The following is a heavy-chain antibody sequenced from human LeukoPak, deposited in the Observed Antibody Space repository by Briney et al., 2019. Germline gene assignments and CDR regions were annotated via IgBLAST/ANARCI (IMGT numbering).Heavy chain of an antibody. Sequence: GGSLRLSCAASGFTFSDYYMSWIRQAPGKGLEWLSYISPSGRATYHADSVKGRFTISRDNAKNSLYLQMSSLRAEDTAVYYCASGYCSGGSCYSVYFQHWGQGTLVTVSS. J-gene: IGHJ1*01. CDR2: ISPSGRAT. D-gene: IGHD2-15*01. CDR3: ASGYCSGGSCYSVYFQH. CDR1: GFTFSDYY. V-gene: IGHV3-11*01.